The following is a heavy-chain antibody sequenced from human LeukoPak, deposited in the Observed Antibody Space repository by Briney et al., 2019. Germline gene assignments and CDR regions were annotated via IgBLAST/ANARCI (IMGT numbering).Heavy chain of an antibody. V-gene: IGHV3-30*02. Sequence: GGSLRLSCAASGFTFSSYGMHWVRQAPGKGLERVAFIRYDGSNKYYADSVKGRFTISRDNSKNTLYLQMNSLRVEDTAVYYCAKTGMLRRVGYLDVWGKGAAVIVSS. J-gene: IGHJ6*04. CDR1: GFTFSSYG. D-gene: IGHD1-1*01. CDR2: IRYDGSNK. CDR3: AKTGMLRRVGYLDV.